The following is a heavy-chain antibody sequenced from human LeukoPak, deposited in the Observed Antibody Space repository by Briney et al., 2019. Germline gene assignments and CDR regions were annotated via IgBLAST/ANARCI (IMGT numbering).Heavy chain of an antibody. Sequence: PSETLSLTCAVYGGSFSGYYWSWIRQPPGKGLEWIGEINHSGSTNYNPSLKSRVTISVDTSKNQFSLKLSSVTAADTAVYCCARVNYDILTVGGYYFDYWGQGTLVTVSS. J-gene: IGHJ4*02. V-gene: IGHV4-34*01. D-gene: IGHD3-9*01. CDR2: INHSGST. CDR1: GGSFSGYY. CDR3: ARVNYDILTVGGYYFDY.